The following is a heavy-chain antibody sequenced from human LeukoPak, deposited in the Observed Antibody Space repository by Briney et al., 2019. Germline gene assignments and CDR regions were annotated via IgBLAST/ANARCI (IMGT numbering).Heavy chain of an antibody. V-gene: IGHV3-9*01. D-gene: IGHD3-3*01. Sequence: GGSLRLSCVGSGFTFADYATSWVRHAPGKGLEWVAGINWNSATIAYANSVKGCFTISRDTAKNSLYIQMNSLRREDTALYYCTKSRNYDFWTSYPDSWGQGTLVTVSS. CDR2: INWNSATI. CDR3: TKSRNYDFWTSYPDS. CDR1: GFTFADYA. J-gene: IGHJ4*02.